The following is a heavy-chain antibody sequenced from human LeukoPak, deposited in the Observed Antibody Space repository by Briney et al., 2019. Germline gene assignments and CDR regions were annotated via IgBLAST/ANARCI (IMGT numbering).Heavy chain of an antibody. CDR3: ATEDYYDSSGYYYFHFQH. J-gene: IGHJ1*01. CDR1: GYTLTELS. Sequence: ASVKVSCKVSGYTLTELSMHWVRQAPGKGLEWMGGFDPEGGETIYAQKFQGRVTMTEDTSTDTAYMELSSLRSEDTAVYYCATEDYYDSSGYYYFHFQHWGQGTLVTVSS. D-gene: IGHD3-22*01. V-gene: IGHV1-24*01. CDR2: FDPEGGET.